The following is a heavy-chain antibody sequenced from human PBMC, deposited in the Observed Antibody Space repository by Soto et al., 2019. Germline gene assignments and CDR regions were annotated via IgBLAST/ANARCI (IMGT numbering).Heavy chain of an antibody. CDR1: GGSISSYY. V-gene: IGHV4-59*01. CDR2: IYYSGST. J-gene: IGHJ5*02. D-gene: IGHD2-15*01. Sequence: SETLSLTCTVSGGSISSYYWSWIRQPPGKGLEWIGYIYYSGSTNYNPSLKSRVTISVDTSKNQFSLKLSSVTAADTAVYYCARGRGGGSSNWFDPWGQGTLVTVSS. CDR3: ARGRGGGSSNWFDP.